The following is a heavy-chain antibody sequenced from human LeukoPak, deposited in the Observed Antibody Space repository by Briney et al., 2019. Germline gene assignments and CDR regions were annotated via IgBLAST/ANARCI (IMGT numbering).Heavy chain of an antibody. CDR3: ARTNAYNWVDP. CDR2: IWYDGSNK. Sequence: PGGSLRLSCAASGFTFSSYGMHWVRQAPGKGLEWVAVIWYDGSNKYYADSVKGRFTISRDNSKNTLYLQMNSLRAEDTAVYYCARTNAYNWVDPWGQGTLVTVSS. CDR1: GFTFSSYG. V-gene: IGHV3-33*01. J-gene: IGHJ5*02.